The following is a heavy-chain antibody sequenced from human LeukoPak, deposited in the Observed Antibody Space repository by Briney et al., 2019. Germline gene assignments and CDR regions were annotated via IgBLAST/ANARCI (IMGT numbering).Heavy chain of an antibody. D-gene: IGHD1-26*01. CDR1: GYTLTELS. CDR3: ATAQYSGSQPHFDY. J-gene: IGHJ4*02. Sequence: ASVKVSCKVSGYTLTELSMHWVRQAPGKGLEWMGGFDPEDGETIYAQKFQGRVTMTEDTSTDTAYMELSSLRSEDTAVYYCATAQYSGSQPHFDYWGQGTLVTVSS. CDR2: FDPEDGET. V-gene: IGHV1-24*01.